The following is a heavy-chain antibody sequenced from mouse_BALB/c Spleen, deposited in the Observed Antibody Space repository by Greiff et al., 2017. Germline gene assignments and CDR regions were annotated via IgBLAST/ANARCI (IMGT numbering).Heavy chain of an antibody. CDR2: IDPENGDT. D-gene: IGHD1-1*01. J-gene: IGHJ3*01. CDR1: GFNIKDYY. V-gene: IGHV14-4*02. Sequence: VQLKESGAELVRSGASVKLSCTASGFNIKDYYMHWVKQRPEQGLEWIGWIDPENGDTEYAPKFQGKATMTADTSSNTDYLQLSSLTSEDTAVYYCNADYYGSSGAYWGQGTLVTVSA. CDR3: NADYYGSSGAY.